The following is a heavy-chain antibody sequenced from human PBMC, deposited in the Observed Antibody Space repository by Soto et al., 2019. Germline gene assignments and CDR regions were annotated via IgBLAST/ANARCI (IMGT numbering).Heavy chain of an antibody. V-gene: IGHV3-30-3*01. J-gene: IGHJ6*02. CDR3: ARGSELRYFDWLSHYYYYGMDV. D-gene: IGHD3-9*01. CDR2: ISYDGSNK. Sequence: GGSLRLSCAASGFTFSSYAMHWVRQAPGKGLEWVAVISYDGSNKYYADSVKGRFTISRDNSKNTLYLQMNSLRAEDTAVYYCARGSELRYFDWLSHYYYYGMDVWGQGTTVTVSS. CDR1: GFTFSSYA.